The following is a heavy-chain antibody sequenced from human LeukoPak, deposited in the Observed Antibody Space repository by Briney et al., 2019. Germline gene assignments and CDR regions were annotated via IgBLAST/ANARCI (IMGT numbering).Heavy chain of an antibody. V-gene: IGHV3-23*01. CDR1: GFTFSDYA. D-gene: IGHD2-15*01. CDR3: AKAAERYCSHGSCYPFDS. Sequence: PGGSLRLSCAASGFTFSDYAMGWVRQAPGKGMEWVGGISDSGRSTYYPDSVQGRFTFSRDNSKNTVFLQMNSLRAEDTAIYYCAKAAERYCSHGSCYPFDSWGQGILVTVSS. J-gene: IGHJ4*02. CDR2: ISDSGRST.